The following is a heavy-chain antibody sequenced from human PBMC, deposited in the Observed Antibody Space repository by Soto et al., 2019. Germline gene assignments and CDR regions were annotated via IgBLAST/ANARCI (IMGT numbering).Heavy chain of an antibody. CDR2: IYDSGST. V-gene: IGHV4-4*02. Sequence: PSETLSLTCAVSGGSISSSNWWSLVRQPPGEGLEWVGEIYDSGSTSYNPSLKSRVTMSIDMSKTQFSLNLSSVTAADTAVYFCAAFYDAILTGHFAIDMSGHGTIVTVSS. D-gene: IGHD3-9*01. J-gene: IGHJ3*02. CDR1: GGSISSSNW. CDR3: AAFYDAILTGHFAIDM.